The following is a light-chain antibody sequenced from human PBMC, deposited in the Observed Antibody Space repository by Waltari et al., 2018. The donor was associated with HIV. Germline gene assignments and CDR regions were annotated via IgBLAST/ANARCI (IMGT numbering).Light chain of an antibody. CDR2: AAS. J-gene: IGKJ1*01. CDR1: QGIRND. V-gene: IGKV1-17*01. CDR3: LQHSSYPWT. Sequence: DIQMTHSPSSLSASVGVTVTIICRASQGIRNDLGGYQQKPGKAPKRLIYAASSLQGWVPSRFSCSGSGTEFTLTISSLQPEDFATYYCLQHSSYPWTFGQGTKVEI.